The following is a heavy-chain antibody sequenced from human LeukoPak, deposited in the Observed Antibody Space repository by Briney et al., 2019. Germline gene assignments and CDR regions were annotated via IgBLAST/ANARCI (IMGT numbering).Heavy chain of an antibody. V-gene: IGHV4-31*03. CDR1: GGSISSGGYY. CDR3: ARAGTRVGSFDC. Sequence: SQTLSLTCTVSGGSISSGGYYWSWIRQHPGKGLEWIGYIYNSGSTYYNPSLRSRVNISGDTSKNQFSLNLSSVTAADTAIYYCARAGTRVGSFDCWGQGTLGTVSS. D-gene: IGHD4-23*01. CDR2: IYNSGST. J-gene: IGHJ4*02.